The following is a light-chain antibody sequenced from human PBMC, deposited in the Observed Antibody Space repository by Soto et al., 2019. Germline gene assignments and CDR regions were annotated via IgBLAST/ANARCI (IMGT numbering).Light chain of an antibody. Sequence: EIVMTQSPATLSVSPGERATLSCRASQSVDSNLAWYQQKPGQAPRLLIYGASTGATGIPARFSGSGSGTEFTLTISSLQSEDFAIYYCQHYNNWSTFGQGTRLEIK. CDR1: QSVDSN. V-gene: IGKV3D-15*01. J-gene: IGKJ5*01. CDR2: GAS. CDR3: QHYNNWST.